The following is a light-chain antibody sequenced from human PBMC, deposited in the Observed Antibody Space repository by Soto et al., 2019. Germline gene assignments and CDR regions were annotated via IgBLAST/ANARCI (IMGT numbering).Light chain of an antibody. CDR3: AAWDDSLSGPV. CDR2: NNN. V-gene: IGLV1-44*01. CDR1: RASIGSNT. Sequence: QSVLTQPPSASGTPGQRVTISCSGSRASIGSNTVTWYQHLPGAAPKLLVYNNNQRPSGVPDRFSGSKSDTSASLAISGLQFEEEAVYYCAAWDDSLSGPVFGGGTKLTVL. J-gene: IGLJ3*02.